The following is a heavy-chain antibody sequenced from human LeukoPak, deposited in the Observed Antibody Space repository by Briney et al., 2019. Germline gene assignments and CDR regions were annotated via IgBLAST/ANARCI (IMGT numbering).Heavy chain of an antibody. V-gene: IGHV4-39*01. CDR1: GGSISSSSYY. CDR2: ICYSGST. J-gene: IGHJ4*02. Sequence: SETLSLTCTVSGGSISSSSYYWGWIRQPPGKGLEWIGSICYSGSTYYNPSLKSRVTISVDTSKNQFSLKLSSVTAADTAVYYCARRSIAAAGTGVRFFDYWGQGTLVPVSS. D-gene: IGHD6-13*01. CDR3: ARRSIAAAGTGVRFFDY.